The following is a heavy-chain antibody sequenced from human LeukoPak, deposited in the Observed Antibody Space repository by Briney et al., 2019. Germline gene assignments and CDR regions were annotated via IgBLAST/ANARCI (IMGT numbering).Heavy chain of an antibody. Sequence: ASVKVSCKASGYTFSDYYMHWVRQAPGQGLEWMGWINPNSGGTNYAQKFQGRVTMARDVSISTAYMELSRLTSDDTAVYYCARATIADSSTYYIDYWGLGTLVTVSS. D-gene: IGHD3-22*01. V-gene: IGHV1-2*02. CDR2: INPNSGGT. CDR1: GYTFSDYY. J-gene: IGHJ4*02. CDR3: ARATIADSSTYYIDY.